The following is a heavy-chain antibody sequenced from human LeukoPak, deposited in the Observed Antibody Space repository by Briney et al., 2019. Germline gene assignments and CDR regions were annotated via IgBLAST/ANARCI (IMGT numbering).Heavy chain of an antibody. D-gene: IGHD3-22*01. V-gene: IGHV4-59*12. Sequence: SETLSLTCTVSGGSISSYYWSWIRQPPGKGLEWIGYIYYSGTTNYNPSLKSRVTISVDTSKNQFSLKLSSVTAADTAVYYCARGSDYDSSGYYGVFYWGQGTLVTVSS. CDR3: ARGSDYDSSGYYGVFY. J-gene: IGHJ4*02. CDR1: GGSISSYY. CDR2: IYYSGTT.